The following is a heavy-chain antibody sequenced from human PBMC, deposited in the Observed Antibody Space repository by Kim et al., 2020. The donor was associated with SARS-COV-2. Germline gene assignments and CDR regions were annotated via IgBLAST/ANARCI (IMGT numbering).Heavy chain of an antibody. J-gene: IGHJ6*02. Sequence: ASVKVSCKASGYTFTSYGISWVRQAPGQGLEWMGWISAYNGNTNYAQKLQGRVTMTTDTSTSTAYMELRSLRSDDTAVYYCARPSYQTGITGTQAYYYYGMDVWGQGTTVTVSS. CDR1: GYTFTSYG. CDR2: ISAYNGNT. D-gene: IGHD1-20*01. V-gene: IGHV1-18*01. CDR3: ARPSYQTGITGTQAYYYYGMDV.